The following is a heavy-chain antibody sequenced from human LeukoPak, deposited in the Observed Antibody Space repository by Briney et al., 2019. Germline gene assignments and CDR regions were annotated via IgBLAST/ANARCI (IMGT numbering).Heavy chain of an antibody. CDR1: GGSISSYY. J-gene: IGHJ4*02. D-gene: IGHD6-13*01. V-gene: IGHV4-59*12. CDR2: IYYSGST. Sequence: SETLSLTCTVSGGSISSYYWSWIRQPAGKGLEWIGYIYYSGSTNYNPSLKSRVTISVDTSKNQFSLKLSSVTAADTAVYYCARRESSLSYDYWGQGTLVTVSS. CDR3: ARRESSLSYDY.